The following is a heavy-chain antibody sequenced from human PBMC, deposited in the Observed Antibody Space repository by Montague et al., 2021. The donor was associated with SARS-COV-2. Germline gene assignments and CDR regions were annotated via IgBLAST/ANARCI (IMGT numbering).Heavy chain of an antibody. CDR2: IYTSGST. Sequence: TLSLTCTVSGGSISSGSYYWSWIRPPAGKGLEWIGRIYTSGSTNYTPSLKSRATISVDTSKNQSSLKLSSVTAADTAVYYCARVVGFDFDYWGQGTLVTVSS. V-gene: IGHV4-61*02. CDR3: ARVVGFDFDY. CDR1: GGSISSGSYY. D-gene: IGHD2-21*01. J-gene: IGHJ4*02.